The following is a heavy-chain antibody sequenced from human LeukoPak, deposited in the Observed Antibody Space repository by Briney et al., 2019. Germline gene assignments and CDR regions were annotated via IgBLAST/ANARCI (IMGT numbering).Heavy chain of an antibody. CDR3: ARVVPPYNWFDP. J-gene: IGHJ5*02. D-gene: IGHD4/OR15-4a*01. CDR1: GYTFTSYY. V-gene: IGHV1-46*01. Sequence: ASVKVSCKASGYTFTSYYMHWVRQAPGQGLEWMGIINPSGGSTSYARKFQGRVTMTRDTSTSTVYMELSSLRSEDTAVYYCARVVPPYNWFDPWGQGTLVTVSS. CDR2: INPSGGST.